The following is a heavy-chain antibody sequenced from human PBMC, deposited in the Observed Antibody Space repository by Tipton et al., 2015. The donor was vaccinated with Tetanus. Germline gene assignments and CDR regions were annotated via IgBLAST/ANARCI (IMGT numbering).Heavy chain of an antibody. D-gene: IGHD4-17*01. CDR3: ARVGRTLGDGDWPIDY. CDR2: FNTKSMSI. CDR1: GFTLSSYS. V-gene: IGHV3-21*01. J-gene: IGHJ4*02. Sequence: SLRLSCEASGFTLSSYSMNWVRQAPGKGLEWVSSFNTKSMSIYYADSVKGRFTISRDNAKNSLYLQMNSLRVEDTAVYYCARVGRTLGDGDWPIDYWGQGTLVTVSS.